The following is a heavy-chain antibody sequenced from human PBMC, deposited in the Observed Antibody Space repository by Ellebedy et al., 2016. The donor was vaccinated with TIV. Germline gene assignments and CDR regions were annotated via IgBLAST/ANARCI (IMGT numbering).Heavy chain of an antibody. CDR1: GYTFTGSY. V-gene: IGHV1-2*02. CDR2: IRRDNGET. CDR3: ASTHCTGGNCHHPTFDY. D-gene: IGHD2-8*02. Sequence: ASVKVSCXASGYTFTGSYLHWVRQAPGQGLEWMGWIRRDNGETRYAQKFQGRVTVTSDTSISTTYMELSRLRPDDTALYYCASTHCTGGNCHHPTFDYWGQGSLVTVSS. J-gene: IGHJ4*02.